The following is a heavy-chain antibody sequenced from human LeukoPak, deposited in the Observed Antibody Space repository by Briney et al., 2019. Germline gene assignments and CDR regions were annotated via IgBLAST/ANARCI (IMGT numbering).Heavy chain of an antibody. CDR2: ISYDGSNK. J-gene: IGHJ4*02. V-gene: IGHV3-30*01. D-gene: IGHD3-16*01. CDR3: ARESNLITTFDY. CDR1: GFTFSSYA. Sequence: GRSLRLSCAASGFTFSSYAMHWVRLDPRTAIEWVAVISYDGSNKYYADSVKGRFTISRDNSKNTLYLQMNSLRAGDTAVYYCARESNLITTFDYWGQGTLVTVSS.